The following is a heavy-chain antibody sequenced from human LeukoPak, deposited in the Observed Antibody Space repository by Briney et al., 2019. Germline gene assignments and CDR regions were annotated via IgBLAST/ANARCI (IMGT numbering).Heavy chain of an antibody. V-gene: IGHV3-48*04. CDR1: GFTFSNYS. J-gene: IGHJ4*02. CDR3: ARDHGLDY. Sequence: GGSLRLSCAASGFTFSNYSMNWVRQAPGKGLEWVSYIYYAGSVKGRFTISRDNAKNSLFLQMNSLRAEDTAVYYCARDHGLDYWGQGTLVTVSS. CDR2: I. D-gene: IGHD5-24*01.